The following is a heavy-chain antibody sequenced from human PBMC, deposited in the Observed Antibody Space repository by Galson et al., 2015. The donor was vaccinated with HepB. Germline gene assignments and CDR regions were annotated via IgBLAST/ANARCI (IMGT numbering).Heavy chain of an antibody. CDR1: GSTFRSYA. J-gene: IGHJ3*01. CDR3: AKEGRNGYFGVYGGFDA. D-gene: IGHD3-22*01. CDR2: ISGSGGNT. V-gene: IGHV3-23*01. Sequence: SLRLSCAASGSTFRSYAMTWVRQAPGRGLAWVSSISGSGGNTYYTASVKGRFTISRDNSKNTLFLQMKSLRVEDTAVYFCAKEGRNGYFGVYGGFDAWGHGTLVTVSS.